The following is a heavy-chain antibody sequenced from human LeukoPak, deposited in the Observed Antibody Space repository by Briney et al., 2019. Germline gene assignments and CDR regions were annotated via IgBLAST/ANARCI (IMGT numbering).Heavy chain of an antibody. CDR2: MSPNSGNT. V-gene: IGHV1-8*01. Sequence: ASVKVSCKASGYTFTSYDINWVRQATGQGLEWMGWMSPNSGNTSYAQKFQGRVTMTRDTSTSTVYMELSSLRSEDTAVYYCARDPPTYGSGLDWGQGTLVTVSS. CDR1: GYTFTSYD. D-gene: IGHD3-10*01. CDR3: ARDPPTYGSGLD. J-gene: IGHJ4*02.